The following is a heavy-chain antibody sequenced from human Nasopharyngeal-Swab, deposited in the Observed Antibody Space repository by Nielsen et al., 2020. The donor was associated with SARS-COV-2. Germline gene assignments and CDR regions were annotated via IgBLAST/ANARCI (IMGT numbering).Heavy chain of an antibody. CDR2: IYPGDSGT. D-gene: IGHD2-2*01. J-gene: IGHJ4*02. Sequence: VRQMPGKGLEWVGIIYPGDSGTRYSPSCQGQVTISADKSIRTAYLQCSNLKASDTAMYYFASGLRPAAPFDYWGQGTLVTVSS. CDR3: ASGLRPAAPFDY. V-gene: IGHV5-51*01.